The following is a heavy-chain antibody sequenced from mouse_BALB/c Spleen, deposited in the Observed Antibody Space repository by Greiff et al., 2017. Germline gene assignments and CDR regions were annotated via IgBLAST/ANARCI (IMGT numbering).Heavy chain of an antibody. D-gene: IGHD2-4*01. J-gene: IGHJ3*01. CDR2: ISSGGST. V-gene: IGHV5-6-5*01. Sequence: EVKLVESGGGLVKPGGSLKLSCAASGFTFSSYAMSWVRQTPEKRLEWVASISSGGSTYYPDSVKDRFTISRDNARNILYLQMSSLRSEDTAMYYCARTYYDYDAFAYWGQGTLVTVSA. CDR3: ARTYYDYDAFAY. CDR1: GFTFSSYA.